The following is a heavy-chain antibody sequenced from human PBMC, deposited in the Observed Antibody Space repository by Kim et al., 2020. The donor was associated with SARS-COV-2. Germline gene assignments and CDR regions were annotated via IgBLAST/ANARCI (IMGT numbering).Heavy chain of an antibody. CDR1: GFSFINSG. J-gene: IGHJ4*03. CDR2: IFHSGSKI. V-gene: IGHV3-30*02. CDR3: AKDRGKYYFDY. Sequence: GGSLRLSCAASGFSFINSGMHWVRQAPGKGLEWLTFIFHSGSKIYYADSVKGRFTISRDNSKNTVYLQMNSLRAEDTAVYYCAKDRGKYYFDYWGHGTLVTVSP. D-gene: IGHD3-10*01.